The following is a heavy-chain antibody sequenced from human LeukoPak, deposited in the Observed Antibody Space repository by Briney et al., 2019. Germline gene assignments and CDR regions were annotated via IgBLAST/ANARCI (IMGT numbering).Heavy chain of an antibody. V-gene: IGHV4-34*01. CDR3: ARRGSGSYDNDLMDY. CDR2: INHSGST. D-gene: IGHD3-10*01. CDR1: GGSFSGYY. J-gene: IGHJ4*02. Sequence: SETLSLTCAVYGGSFSGYYWSWIRQPPGKGLEWIGEINHSGSTNYNPSLKSRVTISVDTSKNQFSLKLSSLTAAATAVYYCARRGSGSYDNDLMDYWGQGTLVTVSS.